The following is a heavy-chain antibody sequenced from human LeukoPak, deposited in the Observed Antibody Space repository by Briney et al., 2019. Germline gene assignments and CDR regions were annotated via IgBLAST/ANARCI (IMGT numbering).Heavy chain of an antibody. Sequence: GESLKISCKGSGYSFTSYWIGWVRQMPGKGLEWMGFIYPGDSDTRYSPSFQGQVTISADKSISTAYMQWSSLKASDTAMYYCARAELAVAAPGYWYFDLWGRGTLVTVSS. CDR1: GYSFTSYW. CDR2: IYPGDSDT. J-gene: IGHJ2*01. D-gene: IGHD6-19*01. CDR3: ARAELAVAAPGYWYFDL. V-gene: IGHV5-51*01.